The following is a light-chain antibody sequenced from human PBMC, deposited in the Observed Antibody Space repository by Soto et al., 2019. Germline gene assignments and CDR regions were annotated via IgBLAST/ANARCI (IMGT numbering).Light chain of an antibody. Sequence: DMPMTQSPSSLSASVGDRVTITCRASQSMSNYLSWYQQKPGKAPTLLIYDASNLESGVPSRFRGSGSGTDFTLTISSLQPEDFATYYCQQIYITPYTFGQGTKLEIK. CDR2: DAS. J-gene: IGKJ2*01. V-gene: IGKV1-39*01. CDR3: QQIYITPYT. CDR1: QSMSNY.